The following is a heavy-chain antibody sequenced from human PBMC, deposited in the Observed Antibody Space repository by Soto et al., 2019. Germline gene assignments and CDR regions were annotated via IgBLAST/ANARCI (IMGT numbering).Heavy chain of an antibody. Sequence: PGGSLRLSCAASGFTFSSYGMHWVRQAPGKGLEWVAVISYDGSNKYYADSVEGRFTISRDNSKNTLYLQMNSLRAEDTAVYYCARERNGVCSDWGQGTLVTVSS. J-gene: IGHJ4*02. CDR1: GFTFSSYG. V-gene: IGHV3-30*03. CDR2: ISYDGSNK. D-gene: IGHD2-8*01. CDR3: ARERNGVCSD.